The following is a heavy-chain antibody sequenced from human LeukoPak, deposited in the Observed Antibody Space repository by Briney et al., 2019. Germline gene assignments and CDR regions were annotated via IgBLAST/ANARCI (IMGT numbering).Heavy chain of an antibody. CDR2: IYYSRST. CDR1: GGSISSHY. CDR3: ARGNDYYYMDV. D-gene: IGHD4-11*01. J-gene: IGHJ6*03. V-gene: IGHV4-59*11. Sequence: PSETLSLTCTVSGGSISSHYWSWIRQPPGKGLEWIGYIYYSRSTNYNPSLKSRVTISVDTSKNQFSLKLSSVTAADTAVYYCARGNDYYYMDVWGKGTTVTVSS.